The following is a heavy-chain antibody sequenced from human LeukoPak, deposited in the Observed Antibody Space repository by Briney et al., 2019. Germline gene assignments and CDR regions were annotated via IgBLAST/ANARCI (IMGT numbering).Heavy chain of an antibody. V-gene: IGHV3-23*01. Sequence: GGSLRLSCAASGFTFSSYAMTWVRQAPGKGLEWVSTISNGGGSTYYADSVKGRFTISRDNSKNTVYLQMSSLRAEDTAVHYCAKDRWGSGGSGGGDYWGQGTLVTVSS. CDR3: AKDRWGSGGSGGGDY. J-gene: IGHJ4*02. D-gene: IGHD2-15*01. CDR2: ISNGGGST. CDR1: GFTFSSYA.